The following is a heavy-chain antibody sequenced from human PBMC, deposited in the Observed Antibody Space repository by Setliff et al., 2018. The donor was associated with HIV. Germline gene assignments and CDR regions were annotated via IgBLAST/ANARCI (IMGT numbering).Heavy chain of an antibody. CDR1: GYTFPDYY. CDR3: AWGTQRPIDS. D-gene: IGHD3-16*01. V-gene: IGHV1-69*16. CDR2: IIPILGTA. Sequence: SVKVSCKVSGYTFPDYYIQWVRQAPGKGLEWMGGIIPILGTANYAQKFQGRVTITTDESTSTAYMKLSNLRSEDTAMYFCAWGTQRPIDSWGQGTLVTVSS. J-gene: IGHJ4*02.